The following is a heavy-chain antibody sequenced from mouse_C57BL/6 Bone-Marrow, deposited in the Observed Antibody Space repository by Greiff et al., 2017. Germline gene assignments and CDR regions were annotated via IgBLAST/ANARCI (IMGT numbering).Heavy chain of an antibody. CDR3: ARVGLRRGFAY. V-gene: IGHV1-4*01. D-gene: IGHD2-4*01. J-gene: IGHJ3*01. CDR2: INPSSGYT. Sequence: VKLMESGAELARPGASVKMSCKASGYTFTSYTMHWVKQRPGQGLEWIGYINPSSGYTKYNQKFKDKATLTADKSSSTAYMQLSSLTSEDSAVYYCARVGLRRGFAYWGQGTLVTVSA. CDR1: GYTFTSYT.